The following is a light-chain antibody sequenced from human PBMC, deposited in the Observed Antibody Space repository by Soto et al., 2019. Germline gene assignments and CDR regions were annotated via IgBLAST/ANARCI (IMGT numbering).Light chain of an antibody. CDR3: QHYGSALFT. Sequence: EIVLTQSPGTLSLSPGERATLSCRASQSFSSSYLAWYQQKPGQAPRLLIYGASSRATGIPDRFSGSGSGTDFTLTISSLEPEAFAVYYCQHYGSALFTFCPGTKVDVK. CDR2: GAS. J-gene: IGKJ3*01. V-gene: IGKV3-20*01. CDR1: QSFSSSY.